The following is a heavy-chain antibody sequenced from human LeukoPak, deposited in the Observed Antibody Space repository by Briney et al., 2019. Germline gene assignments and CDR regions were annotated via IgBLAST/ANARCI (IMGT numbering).Heavy chain of an antibody. J-gene: IGHJ5*02. D-gene: IGHD3-22*01. CDR3: ARGVGDSSYNWFDP. CDR1: GGAIDNYY. Sequence: PSETLSLTCSVSGGAIDNYYWSWIRQPAGKGLEWIGRIYTSGSTNYNPSLKSRVTMSVDTSKNQFSLKLSSVTAADTAVYYCARGVGDSSYNWFDPWGQGTLVTVSS. CDR2: IYTSGST. V-gene: IGHV4-4*07.